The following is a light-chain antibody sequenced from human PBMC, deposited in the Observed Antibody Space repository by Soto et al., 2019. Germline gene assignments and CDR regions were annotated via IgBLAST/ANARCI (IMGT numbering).Light chain of an antibody. CDR2: DVS. V-gene: IGLV2-14*01. CDR3: SSYTSTSTRV. CDR1: SSDIGAYNS. J-gene: IGLJ2*01. Sequence: QSALTQPASVSASPGQSITISCTGTSSDIGAYNSVSWYQQHPGKAPQLMIYDVSYRPSGISSRFSGSKSGNTASLTISGLQADDEADYYCSSYTSTSTRVFGGGTKLPVL.